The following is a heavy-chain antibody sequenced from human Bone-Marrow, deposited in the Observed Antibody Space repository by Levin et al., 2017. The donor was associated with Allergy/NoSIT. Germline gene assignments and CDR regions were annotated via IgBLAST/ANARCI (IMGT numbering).Heavy chain of an antibody. CDR3: VTDDSWTAFDM. Sequence: PGGSLRLSCAASGFIFTDYYMSWIRQTPGKGLEWISYINAYSTAIDYADSVRGRFTISRDNAKSTLYLQMDSLRAEDTGVYYCVTDDSWTAFDMWGQGTVVTVSS. CDR2: INAYSTAI. V-gene: IGHV3-11*01. D-gene: IGHD3/OR15-3a*01. CDR1: GFIFTDYY. J-gene: IGHJ3*02.